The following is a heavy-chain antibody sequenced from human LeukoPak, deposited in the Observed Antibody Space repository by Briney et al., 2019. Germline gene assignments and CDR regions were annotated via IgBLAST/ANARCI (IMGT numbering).Heavy chain of an antibody. J-gene: IGHJ3*02. Sequence: PSETLSLTCTVSGGSMSNYYWTWIRQPPGKGLEWIAYIFYSGSTNYNPSLKSRVTISLDTSKNHFSLKLRSVTAADTALYFCARGLVLATDDAFDIWGQGTLVTVSS. V-gene: IGHV4-59*01. CDR2: IFYSGST. CDR1: GGSMSNYY. D-gene: IGHD5-12*01. CDR3: ARGLVLATDDAFDI.